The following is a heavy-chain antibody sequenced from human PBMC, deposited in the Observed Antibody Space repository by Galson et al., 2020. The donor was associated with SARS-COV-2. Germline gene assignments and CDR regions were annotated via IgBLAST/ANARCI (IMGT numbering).Heavy chain of an antibody. CDR1: GDSIGASY. J-gene: IGHJ4*02. CDR3: ARDEWLRELFLSD. D-gene: IGHD3-10*01. Sequence: ASETLSLTCTVSGDSIGASYWSWIRQAPGKGLEWIGYIHYTGNTRYSASLESRATITVDTSKNQVSLKLSSVTAVDTAVYYCARDEWLRELFLSDWGQGILVTVSS. V-gene: IGHV4-59*01. CDR2: IHYTGNT.